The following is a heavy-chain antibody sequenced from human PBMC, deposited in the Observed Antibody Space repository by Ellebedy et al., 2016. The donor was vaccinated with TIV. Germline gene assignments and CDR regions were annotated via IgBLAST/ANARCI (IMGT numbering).Heavy chain of an antibody. J-gene: IGHJ6*03. D-gene: IGHD4-23*01. CDR2: IDHSGTT. V-gene: IGHV4-4*02. CDR3: ARHAATAGNPNMDV. Sequence: MPSETLSLTCAVSGGSISSNNWWNWVRQPPGKGLEWIGEIDHSGTTNYNPSLKSRVTISVDKSKKQFSLMLNSVTAADTAVYYCARHAATAGNPNMDVWGRGTTVTVSS. CDR1: GGSISSNNW.